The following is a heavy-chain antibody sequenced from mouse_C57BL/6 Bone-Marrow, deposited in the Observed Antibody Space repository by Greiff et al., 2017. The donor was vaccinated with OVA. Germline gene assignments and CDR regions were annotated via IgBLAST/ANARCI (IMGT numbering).Heavy chain of an antibody. V-gene: IGHV1-81*01. J-gene: IGHJ1*03. Sequence: QVHVKQSGAELARPGASVKLSCKASGYTFTSYGISWVKQSTGQGLEWIGEIYPRSGNTYYNEKFKGKATLTADKSSSTAYMELRSLTSEDSAVYFCARGYYGSSYWYFDVWGTGTTVTVSS. CDR2: IYPRSGNT. CDR3: ARGYYGSSYWYFDV. D-gene: IGHD1-1*01. CDR1: GYTFTSYG.